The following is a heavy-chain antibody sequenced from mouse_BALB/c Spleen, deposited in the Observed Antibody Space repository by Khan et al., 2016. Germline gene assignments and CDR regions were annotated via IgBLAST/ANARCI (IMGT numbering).Heavy chain of an antibody. CDR3: AREDYGNYGYYFDY. CDR2: ISTGDST. Sequence: EVKLEESGGGLVKPGGSLKLSCAATGFTFRNYAMSWVRQTPEKRLEWVASISTGDSTYYGDSVKGRFTISRDNARNILYLQMSCLRSEDTAMFYCAREDYGNYGYYFDYWGQGTTLTVSS. J-gene: IGHJ2*01. D-gene: IGHD2-1*01. CDR1: GFTFRNYA. V-gene: IGHV5-6-5*01.